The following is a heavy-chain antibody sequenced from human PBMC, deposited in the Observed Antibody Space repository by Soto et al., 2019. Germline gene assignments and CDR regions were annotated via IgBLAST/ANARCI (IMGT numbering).Heavy chain of an antibody. J-gene: IGHJ6*02. V-gene: IGHV4-34*01. CDR3: ARGPSFDILTGPDYYCMDV. Sequence: SETLSLTCAVYGGSFSGYYWSWIRQSPGKGLEWIGEINHSGSTNYNPSLKSRVTISVDTSKNQFSLKLSSVTAADTAVYYCARGPSFDILTGPDYYCMDVWGQGTTVTVSS. CDR1: GGSFSGYY. CDR2: INHSGST. D-gene: IGHD3-9*01.